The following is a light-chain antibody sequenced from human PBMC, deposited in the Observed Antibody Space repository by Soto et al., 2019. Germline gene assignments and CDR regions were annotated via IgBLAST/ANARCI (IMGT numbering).Light chain of an antibody. Sequence: VLTHAPGSLSLSPGERATLSCRASQSLNNHYFAWYQQKPGQAPRLLIYDSSVRATGIPDRLSGSGSGTDFTLTISRLEPEDSAVYSCQQYSRPPTTFGLGTKVDIK. V-gene: IGKV3-20*01. CDR2: DSS. J-gene: IGKJ1*01. CDR3: QQYSRPPTT. CDR1: QSLNNHY.